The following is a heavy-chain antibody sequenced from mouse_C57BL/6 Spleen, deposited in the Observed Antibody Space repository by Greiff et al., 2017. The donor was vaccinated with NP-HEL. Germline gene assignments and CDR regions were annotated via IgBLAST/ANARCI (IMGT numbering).Heavy chain of an antibody. Sequence: EVKLMESGPELVKPGDSVKISCKASGYSFTGYFMNWVMQSHGKSLEWIGRINPYNGDTFYNQKFKGKATLTVDKSSSTAHMELRSLTSEDSAVYYCARVLLRFYYAMDYWGQGTSVTVSS. CDR3: ARVLLRFYYAMDY. CDR1: GYSFTGYF. CDR2: INPYNGDT. J-gene: IGHJ4*01. V-gene: IGHV1-20*01. D-gene: IGHD1-1*01.